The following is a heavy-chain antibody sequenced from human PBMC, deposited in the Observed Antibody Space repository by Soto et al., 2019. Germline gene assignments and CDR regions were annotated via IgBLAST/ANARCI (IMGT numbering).Heavy chain of an antibody. V-gene: IGHV4-34*01. J-gene: IGHJ5*01. CDR3: ALRWFGELGLNRFDS. Sequence: SETLSLTCAFYGGSFSGYYWSWIRQPPGKGLEWIGEINHSGSTNYNPSLKSRVTISVDTSKNQFSLKLSSVTAADTAVYYCALRWFGELGLNRFDSWGQGTLVTVSS. CDR2: INHSGST. D-gene: IGHD3-10*01. CDR1: GGSFSGYY.